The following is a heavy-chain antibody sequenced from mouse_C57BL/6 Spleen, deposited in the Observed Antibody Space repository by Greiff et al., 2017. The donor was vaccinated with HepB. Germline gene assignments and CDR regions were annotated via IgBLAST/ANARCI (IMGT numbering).Heavy chain of an antibody. Sequence: EVQWVESGGGLVQPKGSLKLSCAASGFSFNTYAMNWVRQAPGKGLEWVARIRSKSNNYATYYADSVKDRFTISRDDSESMLYLQMNNLKTEDTAMYYCVRHYYGFDYWGQGTTLTVSS. CDR3: VRHYYGFDY. CDR2: IRSKSNNYAT. D-gene: IGHD1-1*01. CDR1: GFSFNTYA. J-gene: IGHJ2*01. V-gene: IGHV10-1*01.